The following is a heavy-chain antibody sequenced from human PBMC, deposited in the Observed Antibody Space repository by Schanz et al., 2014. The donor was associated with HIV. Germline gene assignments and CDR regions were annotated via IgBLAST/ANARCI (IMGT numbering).Heavy chain of an antibody. V-gene: IGHV3-15*01. D-gene: IGHD6-19*01. Sequence: EVQLVESGGGLVKPGGSLRLSCAASGFTFSNAWMSWVRQAPGKGLEWVGRIKSKTDGGTTDYAAPVKGRFTISRDDSKNTLYLQMKSLKTEDTAVYYCTTAPIAVPYYGMDVWGQGTTVTVSS. J-gene: IGHJ6*02. CDR1: GFTFSNAW. CDR2: IKSKTDGGTT. CDR3: TTAPIAVPYYGMDV.